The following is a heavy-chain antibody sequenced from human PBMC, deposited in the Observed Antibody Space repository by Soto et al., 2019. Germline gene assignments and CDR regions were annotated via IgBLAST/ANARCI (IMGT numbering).Heavy chain of an antibody. D-gene: IGHD5-18*01. V-gene: IGHV1-18*01. CDR3: ARDDEALDTAPYYGMDG. Sequence: GASVKVSCKASGYTFTSYGISWVRQAPGQGLEWMGWISAYNGNTNYAQKLQGRVTMTTDTSTSTAYMELRSLRSDDTAVYYCARDDEALDTAPYYGMDGWGQGTTVTVSS. CDR1: GYTFTSYG. CDR2: ISAYNGNT. J-gene: IGHJ6*02.